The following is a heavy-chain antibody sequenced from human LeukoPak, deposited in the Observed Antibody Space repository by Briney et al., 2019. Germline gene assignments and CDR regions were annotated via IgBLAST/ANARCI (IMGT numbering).Heavy chain of an antibody. J-gene: IGHJ4*02. CDR2: INHDGGDK. Sequence: GGSLRLSCVASGFIFRNYWMSSVPQAPGKGLEWVANINHDGGDKNYVDSVKGRFTISRDNAKSSLYLQMSSLRVEHTAVYYCTITGGPTVTAFDLWGQGILVTVSS. D-gene: IGHD4-17*01. CDR1: GFIFRNYW. V-gene: IGHV3-7*02. CDR3: TITGGPTVTAFDL.